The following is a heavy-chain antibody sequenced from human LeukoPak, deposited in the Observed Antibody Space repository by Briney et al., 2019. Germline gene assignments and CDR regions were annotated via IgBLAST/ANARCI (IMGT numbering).Heavy chain of an antibody. D-gene: IGHD3-16*02. V-gene: IGHV4-34*01. J-gene: IGHJ4*02. CDR1: GGSFSGYY. CDR3: ARHKRAGVFMITFGGVIAYFDY. CDR2: INHSGST. Sequence: SETLSLTCAVYGGSFSGYYWSWIRQPPGKGLEWIGEINHSGSTNYNPSLKSRVTISVDTSKNQFSLKLSSVTAADTAVYYCARHKRAGVFMITFGGVIAYFDYWGQGTLVTVSS.